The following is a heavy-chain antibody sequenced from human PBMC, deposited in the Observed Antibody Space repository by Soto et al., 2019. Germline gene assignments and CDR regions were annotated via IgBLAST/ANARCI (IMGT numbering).Heavy chain of an antibody. D-gene: IGHD2-15*01. J-gene: IGHJ6*02. CDR1: GYSFTSYW. V-gene: IGHV5-51*01. Sequence: GESLKISCQGSGYSFTSYWIGWVRPMPGKGLEWMGIIYPGDSDTRYSPSFQGQVTISADKSISTAYLQWSSLKASDTAMYYCARHLEKYCSGGSCYSYYYYGMDVWGQGTTVNVS. CDR2: IYPGDSDT. CDR3: ARHLEKYCSGGSCYSYYYYGMDV.